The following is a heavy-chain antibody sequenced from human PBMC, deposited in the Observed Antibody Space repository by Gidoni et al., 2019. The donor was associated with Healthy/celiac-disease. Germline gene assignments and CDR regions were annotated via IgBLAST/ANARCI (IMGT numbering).Heavy chain of an antibody. CDR2: IYYSGST. J-gene: IGHJ5*02. CDR1: GGSISSSY. CDR3: ARVRGYCSSTSCYTGDDWFDP. V-gene: IGHV4-59*01. Sequence: QVQLQESGPGLVKPSETLSLTCPVAGGSISSSYWSWIRQPPGKGLEWIGYIYYSGSTNYNPSLKSRVTISVDTSKNQFSLKLSSVTAADTAVYYCARVRGYCSSTSCYTGDDWFDPWGQGTLVTVSA. D-gene: IGHD2-2*02.